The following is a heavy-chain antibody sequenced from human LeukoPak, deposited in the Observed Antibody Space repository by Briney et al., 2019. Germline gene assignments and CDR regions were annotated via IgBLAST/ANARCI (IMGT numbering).Heavy chain of an antibody. V-gene: IGHV4-31*03. D-gene: IGHD2-2*01. CDR2: IYYSGST. J-gene: IGHJ4*02. CDR3: ARVHAQIHSYQLHPCFFDY. CDR1: GGSISSGGYY. Sequence: SQTLSLTCTVSGGSISSGGYYWSWIRQHPGKGLEWIGYIYYSGSTYCNPSLKSRVTISVDTSKNQFSLKLSSVTAADTAVYYCARVHAQIHSYQLHPCFFDYWGQGTLVTVSS.